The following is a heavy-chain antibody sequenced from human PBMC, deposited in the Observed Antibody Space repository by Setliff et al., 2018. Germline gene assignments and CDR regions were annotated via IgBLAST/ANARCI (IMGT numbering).Heavy chain of an antibody. D-gene: IGHD6-19*01. CDR1: GYTFTSYD. V-gene: IGHV1-8*02. CDR2: MNPNSGNT. J-gene: IGHJ4*02. CDR3: AFNSGWYGYYFDY. Sequence: ASVKVSCKASGYTFTSYDINWVRQATGQGLEWMGWMNPNSGNTGYAQKFQGRVTMTRDTSTSTVYMELSSLRSEDTAVYYCAFNSGWYGYYFDYWGQGTLVTVSS.